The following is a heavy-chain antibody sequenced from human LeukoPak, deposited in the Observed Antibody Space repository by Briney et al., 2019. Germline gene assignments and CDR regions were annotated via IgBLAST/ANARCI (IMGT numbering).Heavy chain of an antibody. CDR2: IDYSGST. CDR3: ARVSSSWGPDY. J-gene: IGHJ4*02. V-gene: IGHV4-31*03. Sequence: SQTLSLTCTVSGGSISSGVYYWSWIRQHPGKGLEWVGYIDYSGSTFYNSSLKSRVTISVDTSKNQFSLRLSSVTAADTAVYYCARVSSSWGPDYWGQGTLVTVSS. CDR1: GGSISSGVYY. D-gene: IGHD6-13*01.